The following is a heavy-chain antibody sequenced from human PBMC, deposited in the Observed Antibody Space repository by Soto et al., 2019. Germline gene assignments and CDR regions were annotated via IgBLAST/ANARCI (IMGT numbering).Heavy chain of an antibody. Sequence: EVQLLESGGGLVQPGGSLKLSCAASGSTSSSYAMSWVRQAPGKGLEWVSTISGSSSGGSTYYADSVKGRFTISRDNSXNTLYLQMNSLRAEDTAVYYCATVPHDYGDYNWFDPWGQGTLVTVSS. CDR1: GSTSSSYA. J-gene: IGHJ5*02. D-gene: IGHD4-17*01. CDR2: ISGSSSGGST. V-gene: IGHV3-23*01. CDR3: ATVPHDYGDYNWFDP.